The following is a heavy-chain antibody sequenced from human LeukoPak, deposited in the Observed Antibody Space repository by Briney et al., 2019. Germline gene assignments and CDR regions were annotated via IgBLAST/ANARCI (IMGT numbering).Heavy chain of an antibody. CDR3: ARQGTMTRGGYWLDP. Sequence: SETLSLTCSVSGASINSTNFYWSCLPQPPGKGLESIRSISFTGNTYSNASLNSRVTMSVDTSKNQFSLKLSSVTAADTAVYDCARQGTMTRGGYWLDPWGRGTLVTVSS. V-gene: IGHV4-39*01. J-gene: IGHJ5*02. CDR2: ISFTGNT. CDR1: GASINSTNFY. D-gene: IGHD3-10*01.